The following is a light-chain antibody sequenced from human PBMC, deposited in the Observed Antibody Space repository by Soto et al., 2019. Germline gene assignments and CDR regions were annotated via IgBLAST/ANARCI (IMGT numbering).Light chain of an antibody. CDR2: ATS. CDR3: LQHNTYPYT. CDR1: QGIRN. J-gene: IGKJ2*01. Sequence: DIQMTQSPFSLSASVGDRVTITCRASQGIRNSGWFQQKPGEAPKRLIYATSSLESGVPSRFSGSGSGTEFTLTISSLQPEDFATYFCLQHNTYPYTFGQGTKLDIK. V-gene: IGKV1-17*01.